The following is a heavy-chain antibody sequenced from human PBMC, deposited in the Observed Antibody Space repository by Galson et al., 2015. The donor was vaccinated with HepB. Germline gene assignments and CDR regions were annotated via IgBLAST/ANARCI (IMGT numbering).Heavy chain of an antibody. V-gene: IGHV1-3*01. J-gene: IGHJ4*02. CDR3: ARDKTMVRGVIIMGGFDY. Sequence: SVKVSCKASGYTFTSYAMHWVRQAPGQRLEWMGWINAGNGNTKYSQKFQGRVTITRDTSASTAYMELSSLRSEDTAVYYCARDKTMVRGVIIMGGFDYWGQGTLVTVSS. D-gene: IGHD3-10*01. CDR2: INAGNGNT. CDR1: GYTFTSYA.